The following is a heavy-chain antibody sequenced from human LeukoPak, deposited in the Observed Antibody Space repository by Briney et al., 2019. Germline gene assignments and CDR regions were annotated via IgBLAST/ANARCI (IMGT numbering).Heavy chain of an antibody. CDR1: GFTVRTND. J-gene: IGHJ6*02. CDR3: ARGSSSIYYGMDV. Sequence: GGSLRLSCAASGFTVRTNDMSWIRQAPGKGLEWVSAIYSGGGTYHADSVKGRFTISRHNSENTLSLEMNSLRADDTAVYYCARGSSSIYYGMDVWAKGPRSPSP. V-gene: IGHV3-53*04. CDR2: IYSGGGT. D-gene: IGHD6-6*01.